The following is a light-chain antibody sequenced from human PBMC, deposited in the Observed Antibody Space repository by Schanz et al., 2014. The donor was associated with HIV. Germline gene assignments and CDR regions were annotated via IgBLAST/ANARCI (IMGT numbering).Light chain of an antibody. CDR3: SSYAGTNKLWV. CDR2: ETS. Sequence: QSALTQPASVSGSLGQSITISCTGTNSDVGSFNLVSWYQQHPGKAPKLMIYETSERPSGVSDRFSGSKSGNTASLTVSGLQAEDEADYYCSSYAGTNKLWVFGGGTKLTVL. J-gene: IGLJ3*02. V-gene: IGLV2-23*01. CDR1: NSDVGSFNL.